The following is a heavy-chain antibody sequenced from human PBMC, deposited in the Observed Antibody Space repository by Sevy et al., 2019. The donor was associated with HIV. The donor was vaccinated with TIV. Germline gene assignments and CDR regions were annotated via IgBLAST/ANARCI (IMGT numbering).Heavy chain of an antibody. Sequence: GGSLRLSCAASGFTFSSYAMHWVRQAPGKGLEWVAVISYDGSNKYYADSVKGRFTISRDNSKNTLYLQMNSLRAEDTAVYYCAREGYSSGWHDAFHIWGQGTMVTVSS. D-gene: IGHD6-19*01. CDR1: GFTFSSYA. CDR2: ISYDGSNK. CDR3: AREGYSSGWHDAFHI. J-gene: IGHJ3*02. V-gene: IGHV3-30-3*01.